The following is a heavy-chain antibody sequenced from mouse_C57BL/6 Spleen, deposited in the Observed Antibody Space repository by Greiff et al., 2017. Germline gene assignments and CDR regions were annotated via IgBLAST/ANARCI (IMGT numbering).Heavy chain of an antibody. V-gene: IGHV1-39*01. CDR1: GYSFTDYN. J-gene: IGHJ4*01. D-gene: IGHD2-4*01. CDR2: INPNYGTT. CDR3: ARAGYYDYDGYYAMDY. Sequence: EVKLMESGPELVKPGASVKISCKASGYSFTDYNMNWVKQSNGKSLEWIGVINPNYGTTSYNQKFKGKATLTVDQSSSTAYMQLNSLTSEDSAVYYCARAGYYDYDGYYAMDYWGQGTSVTVSS.